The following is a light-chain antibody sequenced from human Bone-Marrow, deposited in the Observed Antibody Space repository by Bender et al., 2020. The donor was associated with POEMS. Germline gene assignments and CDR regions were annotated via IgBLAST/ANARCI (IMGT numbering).Light chain of an antibody. CDR3: ISCTTSKTYV. CDR1: SSDVGAYNY. CDR2: GVT. Sequence: QSALTQPASVSGSPGQSITISCTGTSSDVGAYNYVSWYQQHPGKAPKLMIYGVTNRPSGVSNRFSGSKSGNTASLTISGLQAEDEADYYCISCTTSKTYVFGTGTKVTVL. V-gene: IGLV2-14*03. J-gene: IGLJ1*01.